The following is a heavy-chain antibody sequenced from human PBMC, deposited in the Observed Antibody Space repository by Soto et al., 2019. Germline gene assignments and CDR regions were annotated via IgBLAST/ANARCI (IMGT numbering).Heavy chain of an antibody. V-gene: IGHV4-61*03. Sequence: QVQLQESGPGLVKPSETLSLTCAVSRGSGRSDNYYWTWIRQTPGKGLEWLVFISNTGKTKYNPFPKSRVTITLDTSKNHFSVRLTSVTAANTAVYFCARESPRDGYNFGSGAMAVWGQGTTVTVSS. CDR3: ARESPRDGYNFGSGAMAV. CDR1: RGSGRSDNYY. D-gene: IGHD5-12*01. CDR2: ISNTGKT. J-gene: IGHJ6*02.